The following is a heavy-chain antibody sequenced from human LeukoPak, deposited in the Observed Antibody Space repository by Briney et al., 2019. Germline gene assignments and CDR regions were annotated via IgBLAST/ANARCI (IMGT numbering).Heavy chain of an antibody. CDR1: GGSISSSSYY. CDR2: IYYSGST. V-gene: IGHV4-39*07. Sequence: PSETLSLTCTVSGGSISSSSYYWGWIRQPPGKGLEWIGSIYYSGSTYYNPSLKSRVTISVDTSKNQFSLKLSSVTAADTAVYYCARALNYDILTGYSNWFDPWGQGTLVTVSS. J-gene: IGHJ5*02. D-gene: IGHD3-9*01. CDR3: ARALNYDILTGYSNWFDP.